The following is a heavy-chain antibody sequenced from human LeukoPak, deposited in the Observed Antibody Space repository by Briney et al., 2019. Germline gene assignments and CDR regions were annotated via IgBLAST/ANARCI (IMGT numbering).Heavy chain of an antibody. J-gene: IGHJ5*02. Sequence: PGGSLRLSCVGSGFTISNYWMHWVRQAPGTGLMWVSRIHPDGRITTYADSVKGRFTISRDNAKNTQYLQMNSLRAEDTAVYYCAPQQAYSPYNWFDPWGQGTLVTVSS. V-gene: IGHV3-74*03. CDR2: IHPDGRIT. CDR3: APQQAYSPYNWFDP. D-gene: IGHD5-12*01. CDR1: GFTISNYW.